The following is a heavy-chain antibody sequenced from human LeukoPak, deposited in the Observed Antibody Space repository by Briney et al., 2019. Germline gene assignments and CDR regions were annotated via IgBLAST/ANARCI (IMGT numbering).Heavy chain of an antibody. Sequence: SETLSLTCIVSGGSINNYYWSWIRQSPGKGLEWIANIYSSGTTNYSPSLKSRVIVSIDKSKNELSLKVTSVTDADTAVYYCVRESSDWYWDVWGQGTTVTVSS. CDR2: IYSSGTT. CDR3: VRESSDWYWDV. D-gene: IGHD6-19*01. CDR1: GGSINNYY. V-gene: IGHV4-59*01. J-gene: IGHJ6*02.